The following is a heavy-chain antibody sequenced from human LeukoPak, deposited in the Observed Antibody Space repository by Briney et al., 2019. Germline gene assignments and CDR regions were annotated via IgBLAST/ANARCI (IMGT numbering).Heavy chain of an antibody. Sequence: PSETLSLTCTVPGGSISRSSYYWGWIRQPPGKGLEWIGSIYYSGTTYYNPSLKSRVTISVDTSKNQFSLKLTSVTAADTAVYYCARHWYGGAFDVWGQGSMVTVSS. J-gene: IGHJ3*01. CDR1: GGSISRSSYY. CDR3: ARHWYGGAFDV. V-gene: IGHV4-39*01. CDR2: IYYSGTT. D-gene: IGHD1-14*01.